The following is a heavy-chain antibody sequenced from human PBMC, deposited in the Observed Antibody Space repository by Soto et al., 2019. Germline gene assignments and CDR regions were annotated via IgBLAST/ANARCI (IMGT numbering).Heavy chain of an antibody. CDR3: ARGAQGQLVPMEYVRYGMDV. D-gene: IGHD2-8*01. V-gene: IGHV4-34*01. J-gene: IGHJ6*02. Sequence: TSETLSLTCAVEGGSLQGSFWDWIRQSPSKGLEWIGEISDSGTTKYNPSLQSRVTISLDSSKNHFSLKLSSVTAADTAVSYCARGAQGQLVPMEYVRYGMDVWGQGNTVTVSS. CDR2: ISDSGTT. CDR1: GGSLQGSF.